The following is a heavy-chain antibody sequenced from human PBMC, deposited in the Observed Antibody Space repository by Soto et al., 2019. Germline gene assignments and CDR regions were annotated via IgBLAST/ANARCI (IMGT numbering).Heavy chain of an antibody. V-gene: IGHV4-34*01. CDR3: ARAGYCSSTSCYDAFDI. CDR2: INHSGST. D-gene: IGHD2-2*01. J-gene: IGHJ3*02. Sequence: SETLSLTCAVYGGSFSGYYWSWIRQPPGKGMEGIGEINHSGSTNYNPSIKSRVTISEDTSKNQFSLKMSSVTAADTAVYYCARAGYCSSTSCYDAFDIWVQGTMVTVSS. CDR1: GGSFSGYY.